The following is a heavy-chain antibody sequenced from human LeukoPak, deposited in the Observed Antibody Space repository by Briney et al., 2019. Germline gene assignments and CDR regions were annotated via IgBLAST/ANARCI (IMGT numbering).Heavy chain of an antibody. CDR3: ARARAAIPPGENDAFDI. CDR2: IIPIFGTA. V-gene: IGHV1-69*13. Sequence: SVNFSCKASGGTFSSYAISWVRQAPGQGLEWMGGIIPIFGTANYAQNFQGRVTITADEYTSTAYMELSSLRSEDTAVYYCARARAAIPPGENDAFDIWGQGTMVTVSS. D-gene: IGHD2-21*02. CDR1: GGTFSSYA. J-gene: IGHJ3*02.